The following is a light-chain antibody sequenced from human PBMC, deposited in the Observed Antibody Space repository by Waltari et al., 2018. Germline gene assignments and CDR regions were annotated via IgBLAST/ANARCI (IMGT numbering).Light chain of an antibody. CDR1: QSISSC. CDR2: KAS. Sequence: DIQMTQSPSPLSASVGDRVTITCRASQSISSCLACYQQKPGKAPTLLIYKASTLESGVPSRFSGSGSGTEFTLTISSLQPDDFATYYCQQYDSYSLTFGQGTKVEIK. V-gene: IGKV1-5*03. CDR3: QQYDSYSLT. J-gene: IGKJ1*01.